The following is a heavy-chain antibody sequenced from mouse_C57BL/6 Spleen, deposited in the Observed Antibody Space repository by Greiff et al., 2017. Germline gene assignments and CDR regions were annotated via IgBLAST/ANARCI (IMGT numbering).Heavy chain of an antibody. CDR1: GYAFSSYW. D-gene: IGHD1-1*01. J-gene: IGHJ2*01. CDR2: IYPGDGDT. Sequence: QVQLQQSGAELVKPGASVKISCKASGYAFSSYWMNWVKQRPGKGLAWIGQIYPGDGDTNYNGKFKGKATLTADKSSSTAYMQLSSLTSEDSAVYFCARRGLGSSSYFDYWGQGTTLTVSS. CDR3: ARRGLGSSSYFDY. V-gene: IGHV1-80*01.